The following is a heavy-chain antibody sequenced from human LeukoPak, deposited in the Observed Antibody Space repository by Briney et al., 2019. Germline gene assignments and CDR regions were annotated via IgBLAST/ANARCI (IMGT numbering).Heavy chain of an antibody. Sequence: GGSLRLSCAASGFTASTNYMSWARQAPGKGLEWVSVVYSDGKTCYADAVKGRFTISKDSSRNTLYLQMNSLRAEDTAVYYCEGWERPFDYWGQGTLVTVSS. J-gene: IGHJ4*02. D-gene: IGHD1-26*01. CDR1: GFTASTNY. CDR2: VYSDGKT. V-gene: IGHV3-53*01. CDR3: EGWERPFDY.